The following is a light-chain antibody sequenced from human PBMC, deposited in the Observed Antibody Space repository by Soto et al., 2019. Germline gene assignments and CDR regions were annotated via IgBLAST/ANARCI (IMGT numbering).Light chain of an antibody. CDR3: LQDYNYPRT. J-gene: IGKJ1*01. Sequence: IQMPQSPSTLSASLGDRVTITCRASQSISSWLAWYQQKPGKATKLLIYAASTLQSGVPSRFSGSASGTDFTLTISSLQPEDFATYYCLQDYNYPRTFGQGTKVDI. CDR2: AAS. V-gene: IGKV1-6*01. CDR1: QSISSW.